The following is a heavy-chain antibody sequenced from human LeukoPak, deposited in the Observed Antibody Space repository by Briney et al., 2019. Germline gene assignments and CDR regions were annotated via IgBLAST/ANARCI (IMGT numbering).Heavy chain of an antibody. V-gene: IGHV1-18*01. D-gene: IGHD3-3*01. J-gene: IGHJ4*02. CDR3: ARVVYDFWSGYYDRGYFDY. Sequence: GASVKVSCKASGYTFTSYGISWVRQAPGQGLEWMGWISAYNGNANYAQKLQGRVTMTTDTSTSTAYMELRSLRSDDTAVYYCARVVYDFWSGYYDRGYFDYWGQGTLVTVSS. CDR2: ISAYNGNA. CDR1: GYTFTSYG.